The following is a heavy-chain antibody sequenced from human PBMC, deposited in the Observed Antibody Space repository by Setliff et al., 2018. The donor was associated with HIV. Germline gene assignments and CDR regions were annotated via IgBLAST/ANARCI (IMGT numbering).Heavy chain of an antibody. D-gene: IGHD3-22*01. CDR3: AKDPTYYYESSGPYDAFDV. J-gene: IGHJ3*01. V-gene: IGHV3-30*04. Sequence: AGGSLRLSCAGSGFTFNTCAMNWVRQAPGKGLEWVAVISYDGNIKYYADSVKGRFTISRDNSKNTLFLQMSSLRTEDTAVYYCAKDPTYYYESSGPYDAFDVWGQGTTVTVSS. CDR1: GFTFNTCA. CDR2: ISYDGNIK.